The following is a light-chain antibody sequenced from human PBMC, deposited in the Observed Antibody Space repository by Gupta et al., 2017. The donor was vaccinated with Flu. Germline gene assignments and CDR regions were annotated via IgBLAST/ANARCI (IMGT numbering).Light chain of an antibody. CDR2: GNS. V-gene: IGLV1-40*01. CDR1: SSNLGAGYD. CDR3: QSYDSSLSGFGV. J-gene: IGLJ3*02. Sequence: QSVLTPPPSVSGAPGQRVTIPGTGRSSNLGAGYDVHWYPQLPGTAPKLLIYGNSNRPSGVPDRFSGSKSGTSASLAITGLQAEDEADYYCQSYDSSLSGFGVFGGGTKLTVL.